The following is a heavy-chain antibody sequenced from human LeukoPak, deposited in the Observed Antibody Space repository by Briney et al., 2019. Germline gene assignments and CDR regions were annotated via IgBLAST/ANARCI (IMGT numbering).Heavy chain of an antibody. Sequence: SETLSLTCTVSGGSMNNYYWNWIRQPPGKGLEWIGYSYYSGSTNYNPSLKSRVTMSVDTSKNQFSLKLSSVTDADTAVYYCARSLVLDCSSTSCYYYYYYYMDVWGKGTTVTVSS. V-gene: IGHV4-59*12. J-gene: IGHJ6*03. CDR2: SYYSGST. CDR3: ARSLVLDCSSTSCYYYYYYYMDV. D-gene: IGHD2-2*01. CDR1: GGSMNNYY.